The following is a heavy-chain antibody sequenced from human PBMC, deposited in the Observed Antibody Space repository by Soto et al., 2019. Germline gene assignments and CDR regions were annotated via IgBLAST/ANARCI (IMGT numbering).Heavy chain of an antibody. CDR1: GYTFTSYG. CDR3: ARIADGITTSCFFPSRFHICVYYYYCVLDL. Sequence: ASVKVSCKASGYTFTSYGINWVLQAPGQGLEWMGWTNTYNDNTEYAQNYHGRITMTTDTSTSTAHMEMSSLRSEDTAVYYCARIADGITTSCFFPSRFHICVYYYYCVLDLWG. CDR2: TNTYNDNT. J-gene: IGHJ6*02. V-gene: IGHV1-18*01. D-gene: IGHD2-2*01.